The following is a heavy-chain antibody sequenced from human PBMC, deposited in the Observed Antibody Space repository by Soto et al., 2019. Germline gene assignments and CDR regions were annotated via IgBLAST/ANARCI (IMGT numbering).Heavy chain of an antibody. CDR2: INHSGST. CDR3: ARRCTNGVCYLFDY. Sequence: SETLSLTCAVYGGSFSGYYWSWIRQPPGKGLEWIGEINHSGSTNYNPSLKSRVTISVDTSKNQFSLKLSSVTAADTAVYYCARRCTNGVCYLFDYWGQGTLVTVSS. CDR1: GGSFSGYY. D-gene: IGHD2-8*01. J-gene: IGHJ4*02. V-gene: IGHV4-34*01.